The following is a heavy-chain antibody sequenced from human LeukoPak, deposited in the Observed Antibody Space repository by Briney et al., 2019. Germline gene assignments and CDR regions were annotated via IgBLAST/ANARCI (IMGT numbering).Heavy chain of an antibody. CDR2: IKSDGSST. CDR1: GFTFSSYW. D-gene: IGHD3-10*01. J-gene: IGHJ3*02. CDR3: ATGNGHAFVI. Sequence: PGGSLRLSCAASGFTFSSYWTHWVRQAPGKGLVWVSSIKSDGSSTSYADSVKGRLTISRDNARNTLYLQMNSLRTEDTAVYYCATGNGHAFVIWGQGTMVTVSA. V-gene: IGHV3-74*01.